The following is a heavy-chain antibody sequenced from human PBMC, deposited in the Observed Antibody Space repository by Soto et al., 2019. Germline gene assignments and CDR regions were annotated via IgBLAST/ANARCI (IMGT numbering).Heavy chain of an antibody. CDR2: IYYSGST. CDR3: ARAQDMQEIDY. Sequence: PSETLSLTCTVSGGSISSGGYYWSWIRQHPGKGLEWIGYIYYSGSTYYNPSLKSRVTISVDTSKNQFSLKLSSVTAADTAVYYCARAQDMQEIDYWGQGTLVTVSS. J-gene: IGHJ4*02. CDR1: GGSISSGGYY. V-gene: IGHV4-31*03. D-gene: IGHD2-15*01.